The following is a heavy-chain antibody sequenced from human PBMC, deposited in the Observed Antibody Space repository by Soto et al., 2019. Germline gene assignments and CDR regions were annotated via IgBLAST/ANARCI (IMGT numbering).Heavy chain of an antibody. CDR2: INHSGST. J-gene: IGHJ4*02. CDR1: GGSFSGYY. V-gene: IGHV4-34*01. D-gene: IGHD3-16*01. Sequence: QVQLQQWGAGLLKPSETLSLTCAVYGGSFSGYYWSWIRQPPGKGQEWIGEINHSGSTNYNPSLKSRVTISVDTSKNQFSLKLSSVTAADTAVYYCARWGSMRYFDYWGQGTLVTVSS. CDR3: ARWGSMRYFDY.